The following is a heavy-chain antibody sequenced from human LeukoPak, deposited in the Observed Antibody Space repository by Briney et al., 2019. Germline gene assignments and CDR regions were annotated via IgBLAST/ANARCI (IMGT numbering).Heavy chain of an antibody. Sequence: NPSETLSLTCTVSGGSISGRTYHWGWIRHPPGKGLDWIASFFSIGSSYYNPSLKRRVTISVDTSKDQFPLILGSVPATDTSIYYCARHQEIMGFDLWGRGTLVIVSS. CDR3: ARHQEIMGFDL. CDR1: GGSISGRTYH. J-gene: IGHJ2*01. D-gene: IGHD2-8*01. CDR2: FFSIGSS. V-gene: IGHV4-39*01.